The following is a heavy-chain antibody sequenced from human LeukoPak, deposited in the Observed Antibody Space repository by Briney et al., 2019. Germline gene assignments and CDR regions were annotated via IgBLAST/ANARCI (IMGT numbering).Heavy chain of an antibody. Sequence: GGSLRPSCAASGFTFSSYWMHWVRQAPGKGLVWVSRINSDGSSTSYADSVKGRFTISRDNAKNTLYLQMNSLRAEDTAVYYCARESSVRAHKAFDYWGQGTLVTVSS. CDR3: ARESSVRAHKAFDY. J-gene: IGHJ4*02. CDR1: GFTFSSYW. V-gene: IGHV3-74*01. CDR2: INSDGSST. D-gene: IGHD1-26*01.